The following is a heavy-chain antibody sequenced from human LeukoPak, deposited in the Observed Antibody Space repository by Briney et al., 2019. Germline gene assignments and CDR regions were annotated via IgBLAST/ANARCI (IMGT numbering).Heavy chain of an antibody. Sequence: SVKVSCKASGYTFTSYGISWVRQAPGQGLEWMGGSIPIFSRADYGQRFQDRITITWDESTGTDYMELRSLTFDDTAVYYCARVGPPRRDHYYPSSGDYLPIFEIWGHGTMVTVSS. V-gene: IGHV1-69*13. CDR3: ARVGPPRRDHYYPSSGDYLPIFEI. D-gene: IGHD3-22*01. CDR1: GYTFTSYG. J-gene: IGHJ3*02. CDR2: SIPIFSRA.